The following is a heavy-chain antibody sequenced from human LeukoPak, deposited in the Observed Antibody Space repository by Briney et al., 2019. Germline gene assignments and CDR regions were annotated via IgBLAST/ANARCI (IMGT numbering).Heavy chain of an antibody. CDR3: ARGRGYCTNGVCYSKGFGP. J-gene: IGHJ5*02. Sequence: ASVKVSCKASGYTFTSYDINWVRQATGQGLEWMGWMNPNSGNTGYAQKFQGRVTMTRNTSISTAYMELSSLRSEDTAVYYCARGRGYCTNGVCYSKGFGPWGQGTLVTVSS. CDR2: MNPNSGNT. V-gene: IGHV1-8*01. D-gene: IGHD2-8*01. CDR1: GYTFTSYD.